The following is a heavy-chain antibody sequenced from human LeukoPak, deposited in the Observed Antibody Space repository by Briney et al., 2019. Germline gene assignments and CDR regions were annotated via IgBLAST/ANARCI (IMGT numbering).Heavy chain of an antibody. CDR2: ISGGDGST. Sequence: GGSLRLSCAASGFPFSSFALSWVRQAPGKGLEWVSAISGGDGSTYYADSVRGRFTLSRDNSKNTLYLQMNSLRAEDTAVYYCAKDIVVVPAAGNAFDIWGQGTMVTVSS. CDR1: GFPFSSFA. J-gene: IGHJ3*02. V-gene: IGHV3-23*01. D-gene: IGHD2-2*01. CDR3: AKDIVVVPAAGNAFDI.